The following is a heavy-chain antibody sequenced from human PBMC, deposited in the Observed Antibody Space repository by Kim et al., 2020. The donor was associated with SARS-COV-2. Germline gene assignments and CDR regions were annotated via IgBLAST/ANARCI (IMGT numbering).Heavy chain of an antibody. CDR3: AREKWLLGVSVVD. Sequence: SETLSLTCAVSGGSISSGGYSWSWIRQPPGKGLEWIGYIYHSGSTYYNPSLKSRVTISVDRTKNQFSLKLSSVTAADTAVYYWAREKWLLGVSVVDWGQGTLVTVSS. D-gene: IGHD3-22*01. CDR1: GGSISSGGYS. V-gene: IGHV4-30-2*01. J-gene: IGHJ4*02. CDR2: IYHSGST.